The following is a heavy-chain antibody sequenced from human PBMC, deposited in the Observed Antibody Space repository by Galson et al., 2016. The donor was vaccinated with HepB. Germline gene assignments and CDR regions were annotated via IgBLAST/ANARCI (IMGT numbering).Heavy chain of an antibody. J-gene: IGHJ4*02. CDR3: AKERLAISAIGYFDY. CDR1: GFTFSDYA. CDR2: ISGGGTNT. V-gene: IGHV3-23*01. D-gene: IGHD3-3*01. Sequence: SLRLSCAASGFTFSDYAMSWVRQAPGKGLEWVSDISGGGTNTNYADSVKGRVTVTRDNSKNMLYMEMNSLRAEDTAIYYCAKERLAISAIGYFDYWGQGTLVAVSS.